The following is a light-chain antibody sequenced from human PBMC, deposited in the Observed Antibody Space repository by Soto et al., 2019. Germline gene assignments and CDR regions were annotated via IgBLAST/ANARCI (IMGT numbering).Light chain of an antibody. CDR2: GVT. Sequence: QSALTQPASVSGSPGQSITISCTGTSSDVGNSDYVSWYQHHPGKAPKLMISGVTNRPSGVSNRFSGSKSGNTASLTISGLQAEDEADYYCSSYATGITSHVVFGGGTKLTVL. V-gene: IGLV2-14*03. CDR1: SSDVGNSDY. J-gene: IGLJ2*01. CDR3: SSYATGITSHVV.